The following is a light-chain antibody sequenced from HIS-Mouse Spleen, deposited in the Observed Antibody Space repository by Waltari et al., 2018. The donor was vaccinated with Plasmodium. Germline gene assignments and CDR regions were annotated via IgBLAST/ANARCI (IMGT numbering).Light chain of an antibody. CDR2: EDS. J-gene: IGLJ3*02. CDR1: AFPTKI. CDR3: YSTDSSGNHRV. Sequence: SYELTQPPSVSVSPGQTARITCSGVAFPTKISYWYQQKSGQAPVLFLYEDSKRPSGIPERFAGSSSGTMATLTISGAQVEDEADYYCYSTDSSGNHRVFGGGTKLTVL. V-gene: IGLV3-10*01.